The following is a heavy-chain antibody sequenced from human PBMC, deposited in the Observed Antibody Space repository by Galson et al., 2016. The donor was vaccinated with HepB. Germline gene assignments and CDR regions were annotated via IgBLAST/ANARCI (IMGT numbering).Heavy chain of an antibody. V-gene: IGHV3-48*01. Sequence: SLRLSCAASGFTLSSHSMNWVRQAPGNGLEWVSYITSSSSRIYSADSVKGRFTISRDNAQNSLYLQMNSLRGEDTAVYYCAREGYGDVDQIPNYYYYGLDVWGQGTTVTVSS. CDR1: GFTLSSHS. D-gene: IGHD4-17*01. J-gene: IGHJ6*02. CDR3: AREGYGDVDQIPNYYYYGLDV. CDR2: ITSSSSRI.